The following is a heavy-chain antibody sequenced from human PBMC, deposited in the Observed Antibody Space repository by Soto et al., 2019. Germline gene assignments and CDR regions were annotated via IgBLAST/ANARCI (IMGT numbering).Heavy chain of an antibody. D-gene: IGHD2-15*01. J-gene: IGHJ3*02. CDR1: GFTFSSYW. CDR2: INSDGSST. Sequence: GGSLRLSCAASGFTFSSYWMHWVRQAPGKGLVWVSRINSDGSSTSYADSVKGRFTISRDNAKNTLYLQMNSLRAEDTAVYYCARVVVVAATHDAFDIWGQGTMVTVSS. CDR3: ARVVVVAATHDAFDI. V-gene: IGHV3-74*01.